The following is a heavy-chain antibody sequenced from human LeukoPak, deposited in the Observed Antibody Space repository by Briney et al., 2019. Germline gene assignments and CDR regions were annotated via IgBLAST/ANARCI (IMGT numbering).Heavy chain of an antibody. Sequence: ASVKVSCKASGYTFTSYAMHWVRQAPGQRLEWMGWSNAGNGNTKYSQEFQGRVTITTDESTSTAYMELSSLRSEDTAVYYCAREGRVEYQLLWGAFDIWGQGTMVTVSS. CDR1: GYTFTSYA. CDR2: SNAGNGNT. CDR3: AREGRVEYQLLWGAFDI. J-gene: IGHJ3*02. V-gene: IGHV1-3*02. D-gene: IGHD2-2*01.